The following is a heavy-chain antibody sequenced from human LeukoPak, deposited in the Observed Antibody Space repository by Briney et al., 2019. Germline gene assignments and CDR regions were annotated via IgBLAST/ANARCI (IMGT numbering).Heavy chain of an antibody. V-gene: IGHV5-51*01. CDR3: ARQSRDGSKTRGYYFDY. CDR1: GYSFTNYW. J-gene: IGHJ4*02. Sequence: GESLKISCQVSGYSFTNYWIGGVRQVPGKGLESMGIIYPADSDTTYSPSFQGQVTISADKSISTVYLQWSSLKASDTAMYYCARQSRDGSKTRGYYFDYWGQGTLVTVSS. CDR2: IYPADSDT. D-gene: IGHD3-10*01.